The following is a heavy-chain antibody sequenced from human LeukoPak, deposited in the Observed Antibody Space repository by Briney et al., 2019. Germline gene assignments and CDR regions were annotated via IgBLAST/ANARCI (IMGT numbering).Heavy chain of an antibody. CDR2: IKEDGSEK. J-gene: IGHJ4*02. V-gene: IGHV3-7*03. CDR3: ARDRAYYYDSSGYYYFDH. Sequence: GGSLRLSCVASGFTFNRDWTAWVRQAPGKGLEWVANIKEDGSEKNYVDSVKGRFTISRDNAKNSLYLQMNSLRDEDTAVYYCARDRAYYYDSSGYYYFDHWGQGTLVTVSS. CDR1: GFTFNRDW. D-gene: IGHD3-22*01.